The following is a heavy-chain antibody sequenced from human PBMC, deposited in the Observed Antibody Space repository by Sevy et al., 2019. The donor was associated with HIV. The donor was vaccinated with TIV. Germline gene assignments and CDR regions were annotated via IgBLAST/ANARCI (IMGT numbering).Heavy chain of an antibody. CDR1: GYTFTTYP. V-gene: IGHV1-18*01. D-gene: IGHD3-22*01. CDR3: ARDSDGSGHYYADFFDY. Sequence: ASVNVSCKASGYTFTTYPIGWVRQAPGQGLEWMGWISTYSEETRDAQKFQGRATMTTDTSTSTAYLDLRSLRSDDTALYYCARDSDGSGHYYADFFDYWGQGTLVTVSS. CDR2: ISTYSEET. J-gene: IGHJ4*02.